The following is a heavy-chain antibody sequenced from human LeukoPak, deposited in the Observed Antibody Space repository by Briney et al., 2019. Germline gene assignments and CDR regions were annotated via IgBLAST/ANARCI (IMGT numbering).Heavy chain of an antibody. D-gene: IGHD4-17*01. CDR3: AKVGDDYGDYVSAPHYYGMDV. J-gene: IGHJ6*02. Sequence: GASVKVSCKASGYTFTSYDINWVRQATGQGLEWMGWMNPNSGNTGYAQKFQGRVTMTRNTSMSTAYMELSSLRSEDTAVYYCAKVGDDYGDYVSAPHYYGMDVWGRGTTVTVSS. CDR1: GYTFTSYD. V-gene: IGHV1-8*01. CDR2: MNPNSGNT.